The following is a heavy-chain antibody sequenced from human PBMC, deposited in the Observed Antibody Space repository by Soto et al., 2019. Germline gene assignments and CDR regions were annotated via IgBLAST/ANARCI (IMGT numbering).Heavy chain of an antibody. Sequence: SETLSLTCTVSGCSIRSYYWSWIRQPPGKGLEWIGYIYYNGSTNYNPSLKSRVTISVDTSKNQFSLKLSSVTAADTAVYYGARTYYDFWSGYWRWFAPWGQGTLVTVSS. J-gene: IGHJ5*02. CDR2: IYYNGST. D-gene: IGHD3-3*01. CDR3: ARTYYDFWSGYWRWFAP. CDR1: GCSIRSYY. V-gene: IGHV4-59*01.